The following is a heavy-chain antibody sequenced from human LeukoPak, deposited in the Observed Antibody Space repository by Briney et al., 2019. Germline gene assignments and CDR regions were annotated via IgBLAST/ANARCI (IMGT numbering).Heavy chain of an antibody. V-gene: IGHV3-30*03. J-gene: IGHJ4*02. Sequence: GGSLSLSCALSGRPFSSSIMHWVRQAPGKGLEWVAGMSFDGSQYYVESVKGRFTISRDNSGNTVYLHMTSLRPEDTAVYYCARECGGDCASFDYWGQGTLVTVSS. CDR3: ARECGGDCASFDY. D-gene: IGHD2-21*02. CDR1: GRPFSSSI. CDR2: MSFDGSQ.